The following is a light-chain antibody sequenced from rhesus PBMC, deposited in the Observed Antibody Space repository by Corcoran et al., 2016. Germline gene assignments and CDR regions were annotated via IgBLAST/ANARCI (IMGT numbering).Light chain of an antibody. J-gene: IGKJ2*01. V-gene: IGKV1-69*01. CDR2: RAP. CDR1: QAISNW. CDR3: QQHDTFPYS. Sequence: DIQMTQSPSSLSAPVGDRVTISCRASQAISNWLAWYQQKPGKAPKLLIHRAPNLDAGAPSRFTGSGSGTDFPLTISSLQPADIAYYYCQQHDTFPYSFGQGTKLGIK.